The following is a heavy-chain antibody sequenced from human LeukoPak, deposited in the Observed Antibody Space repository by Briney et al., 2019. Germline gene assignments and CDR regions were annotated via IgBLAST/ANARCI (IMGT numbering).Heavy chain of an antibody. CDR1: GFTFSSYA. Sequence: GGSLRLSCAASGFTFSSYAMSWVRQAPGKGLEWVSAISGSGGSTYYADSVKGRFTISRDNSKNTLYLQMNSLRAEDTAVYYCAKFPESDYDFWGGPFDYWGQGTLVTVSS. D-gene: IGHD3-3*01. CDR2: ISGSGGST. J-gene: IGHJ4*02. CDR3: AKFPESDYDFWGGPFDY. V-gene: IGHV3-23*01.